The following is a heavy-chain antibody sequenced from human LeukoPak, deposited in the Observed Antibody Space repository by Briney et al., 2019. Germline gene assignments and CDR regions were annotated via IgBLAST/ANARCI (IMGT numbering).Heavy chain of an antibody. CDR2: IKQDGSEK. CDR3: ARDRSGDSGSYFDY. V-gene: IGHV3-7*01. D-gene: IGHD1-26*01. Sequence: GGSLRLSCAASGFTFSSYWMSWVRQAPGKGLEWVANIKQDGSEKYYVDSVKGRFTISRDNAKNSLYLQMNSLRAEDTAVYYWARDRSGDSGSYFDYWGQGTLVTVSS. CDR1: GFTFSSYW. J-gene: IGHJ4*02.